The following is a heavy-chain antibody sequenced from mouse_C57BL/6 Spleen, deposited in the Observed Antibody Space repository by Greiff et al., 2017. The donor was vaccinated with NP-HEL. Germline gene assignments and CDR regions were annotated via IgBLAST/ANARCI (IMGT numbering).Heavy chain of an antibody. D-gene: IGHD2-4*01. CDR2: IRSKSSNYAK. CDR1: GFTFNTYA. V-gene: IGHV10-3*01. Sequence: DVKLVESGGGLVQPKGSLKLSCAASGFTFNTYAMHWVRQAPGKGLEWVARIRSKSSNYAKYYADSVKDRFTISRDDSQSMLYLQMNNLKTEDTAMYYCVREGDYGVYWYFDVWGTGTTVTVSS. CDR3: VREGDYGVYWYFDV. J-gene: IGHJ1*03.